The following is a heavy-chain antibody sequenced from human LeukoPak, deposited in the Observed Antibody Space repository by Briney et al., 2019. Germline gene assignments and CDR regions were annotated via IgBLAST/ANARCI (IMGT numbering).Heavy chain of an antibody. CDR3: ARSQGAFDI. CDR2: INHSGST. J-gene: IGHJ3*02. Sequence: SETLSLTCAVYGGYFSGYYWSWIRQPPGKGLEWIGEINHSGSTNYNPSLKSRVTISVDTSKNQFSLKLSSVTAADTAVYYCARSQGAFDIWGQGTMVTVSS. V-gene: IGHV4-34*01. CDR1: GGYFSGYY.